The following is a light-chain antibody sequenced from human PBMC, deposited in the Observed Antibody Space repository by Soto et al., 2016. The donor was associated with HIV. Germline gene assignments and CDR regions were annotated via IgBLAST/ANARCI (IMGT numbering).Light chain of an antibody. CDR3: QQSYTIPFT. J-gene: IGKJ4*01. CDR1: QTISSY. CDR2: DAS. V-gene: IGKV1-39*01. Sequence: DIQMTQSPSSLSASVGDRVTITCRASQTISSYLNWYQQKPGKAPNLLIHDASSLQSGGPSRFSGSGSGTDFTLTINSLQPEDFGTYYCQQSYTIPFTFGGGTKVEIK.